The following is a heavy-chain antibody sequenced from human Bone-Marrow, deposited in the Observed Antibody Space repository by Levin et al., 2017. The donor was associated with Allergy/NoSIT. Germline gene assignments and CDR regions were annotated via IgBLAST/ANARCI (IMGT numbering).Heavy chain of an antibody. J-gene: IGHJ6*03. Sequence: SETLSLTCTVSGASISNYYWSWIRQPPGKGLEWIGYVYHSGSTNYSPSLKSRVAISLDTSMNQFSLRLSSVTAADTPASYCVGEGRVEVEGRGVKYYYHYMDVWGKATTVTVSS. D-gene: IGHD3-10*01. CDR2: VYHSGST. CDR1: GASISNYY. V-gene: IGHV4-59*01. CDR3: VGEGRVEVEGRGVKYYYHYMDV.